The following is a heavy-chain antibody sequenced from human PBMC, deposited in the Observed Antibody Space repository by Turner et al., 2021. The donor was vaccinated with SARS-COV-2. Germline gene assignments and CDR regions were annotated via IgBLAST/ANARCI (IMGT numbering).Heavy chain of an antibody. Sequence: EVQLVESGGGLVQPGGSLRLSCADSGFTFSSYWMHWVRQAPGKGLVWVSRINSDGSSTSYADSVKGRFTISRDNAKNTLYLQMNSLRAEDTAVYYCARVGIAAAGPTFYYYYYGMDVWGQGTTVTVSS. D-gene: IGHD6-13*01. CDR1: GFTFSSYW. V-gene: IGHV3-74*01. CDR3: ARVGIAAAGPTFYYYYYGMDV. CDR2: INSDGSST. J-gene: IGHJ6*02.